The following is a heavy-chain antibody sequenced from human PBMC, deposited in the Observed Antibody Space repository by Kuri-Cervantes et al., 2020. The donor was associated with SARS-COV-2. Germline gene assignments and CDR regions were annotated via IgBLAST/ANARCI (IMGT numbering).Heavy chain of an antibody. J-gene: IGHJ6*01. D-gene: IGHD1-26*01. CDR2: IFSNGEK. CDR1: GFSLSNARMG. V-gene: IGHV2-26*01. CDR3: ARIEGTTNYYYYGMDV. Sequence: SGPTLVKPTETLTLTCTVSGFSLSNARMGVSWIRQPPGKALEWLAHIFSNGEKSYSTSLKSRLTISKDTSKSQVVLTMTNMDPVDTATYYCARIEGTTNYYYYGMDVWGQGTTVTGYS.